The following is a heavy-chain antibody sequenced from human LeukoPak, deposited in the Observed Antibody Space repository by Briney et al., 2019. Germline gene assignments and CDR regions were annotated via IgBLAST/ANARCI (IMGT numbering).Heavy chain of an antibody. J-gene: IGHJ6*03. Sequence: MPGGSLRLSCAASGFTFSSYSMNWVRQAPGKGLEWVSSISSSSSYIYYADSVKGLFTISRDNAKNSLYLQMNSLRAEDTAVYYCARGKDTPTYYYYYYMDVWGKGTTVTVSS. CDR2: ISSSSSYI. CDR3: ARGKDTPTYYYYYYMDV. V-gene: IGHV3-21*01. CDR1: GFTFSSYS. D-gene: IGHD5-18*01.